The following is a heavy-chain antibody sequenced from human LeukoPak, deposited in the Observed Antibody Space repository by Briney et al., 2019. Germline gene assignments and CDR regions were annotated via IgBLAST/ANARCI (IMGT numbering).Heavy chain of an antibody. CDR3: ARDLVSSPSVR. D-gene: IGHD6-6*01. V-gene: IGHV1-46*01. Sequence: ASVKVSCKASGYTFTNYYIHWVRQAPGQGLEWMGIINPGGGRKNYAQKFQGRVSMTRDTSTSTVYMELSSLRSEDTAVYYCARDLVSSPSVRWGQGTLVTVSS. CDR2: INPGGGRK. CDR1: GYTFTNYY. J-gene: IGHJ4*02.